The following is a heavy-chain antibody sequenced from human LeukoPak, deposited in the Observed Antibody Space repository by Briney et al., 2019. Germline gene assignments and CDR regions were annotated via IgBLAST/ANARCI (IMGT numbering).Heavy chain of an antibody. D-gene: IGHD1-26*01. CDR1: GYTLTELS. V-gene: IGHV1-24*01. J-gene: IGHJ4*02. Sequence: ASVQVSCQVSGYTLTELSMHWVRQAPGKGLEWMGGFDPEDGETIYAQKFQGRVTMTEATSTDTAYMELRSLRPEDTAVYYCAAALSGEWELPGFDYWGQGTLVTVSS. CDR3: AAALSGEWELPGFDY. CDR2: FDPEDGET.